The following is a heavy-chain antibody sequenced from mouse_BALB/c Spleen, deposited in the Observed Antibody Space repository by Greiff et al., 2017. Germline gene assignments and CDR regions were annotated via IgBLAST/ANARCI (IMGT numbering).Heavy chain of an antibody. CDR3: ASHRYDETWFAY. V-gene: IGHV3-1*02. D-gene: IGHD2-14*01. CDR2: IHYSGST. J-gene: IGHJ3*01. Sequence: DVMLVESGPDLVKPSQSLSLTCTVTGYSITSGYSWHWIRQFPGNKLEWMGYIHYSGSTNYNPSLKSRISITRDTSKNQFFLQLNSVTTEDTATYYCASHRYDETWFAYWGQGTLVTVSA. CDR1: GYSITSGYS.